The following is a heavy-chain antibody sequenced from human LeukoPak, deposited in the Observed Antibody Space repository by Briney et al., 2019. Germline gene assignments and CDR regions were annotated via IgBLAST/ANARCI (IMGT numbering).Heavy chain of an antibody. D-gene: IGHD3-22*01. CDR2: IRYDGSNK. CDR1: GFTFSSYG. J-gene: IGHJ4*02. V-gene: IGHV3-30*02. Sequence: PGGSLRLSCAASGFTFSSYGVHWVRQAPGKGLEWVAFIRYDGSNKYYADSVKGRFTISRDNSKNTLDLRMSSLRAEDTAVYYCAKDSLRSGYPSQFDYWGQGALVTVSS. CDR3: AKDSLRSGYPSQFDY.